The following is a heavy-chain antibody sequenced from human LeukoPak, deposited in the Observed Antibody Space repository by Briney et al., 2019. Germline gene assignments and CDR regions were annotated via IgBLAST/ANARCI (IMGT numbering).Heavy chain of an antibody. CDR1: GGSIRSYY. CDR3: ARYSSFGATQDAFDI. D-gene: IGHD3-16*01. J-gene: IGHJ3*02. CDR2: IYHSGSA. Sequence: SETLSLTCTVSGGSIRSYYWSWIRQPPGKGLEWIGYIYHSGSANYNPSLKSRVTISVDTSKNQFSLKLSSMTAADTAVYYCARYSSFGATQDAFDIWGQGTMVTVSS. V-gene: IGHV4-59*08.